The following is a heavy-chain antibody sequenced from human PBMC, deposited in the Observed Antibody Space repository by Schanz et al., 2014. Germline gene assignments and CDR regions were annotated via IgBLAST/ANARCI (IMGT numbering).Heavy chain of an antibody. Sequence: QVQLVQSGTQVKKPGASVKVSCKASGYTLSAYSLHWVRQAPGQGLEWMGIINPSGGGTSYALRFQDRVTVTRDTSRSTVYMELSSLRSEDTAVYYCARDRLECGAECYSVEVFEIWGQGTLVIVSS. D-gene: IGHD2-21*01. V-gene: IGHV1-46*01. CDR2: INPSGGGT. CDR3: ARDRLECGAECYSVEVFEI. CDR1: GYTLSAYS. J-gene: IGHJ4*02.